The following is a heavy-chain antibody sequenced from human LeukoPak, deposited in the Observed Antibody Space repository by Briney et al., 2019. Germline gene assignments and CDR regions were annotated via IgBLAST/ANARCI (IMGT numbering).Heavy chain of an antibody. CDR1: GFTFSSYE. CDR2: ISSSGTTI. Sequence: GGSLRLSCAASGFTFSSYEMNWVRQAPGKGLEWVSYISSSGTTIYYADSVKGRFTISRDNAKNSLYLQMNSLRAEDTAVYYCAKGEFEEQWLVSWYFDLWGRGTLVTVSS. J-gene: IGHJ2*01. V-gene: IGHV3-48*03. CDR3: AKGEFEEQWLVSWYFDL. D-gene: IGHD6-19*01.